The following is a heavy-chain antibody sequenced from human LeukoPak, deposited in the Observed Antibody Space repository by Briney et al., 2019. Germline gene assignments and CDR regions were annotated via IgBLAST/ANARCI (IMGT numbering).Heavy chain of an antibody. CDR2: ISGGVGST. J-gene: IGHJ6*02. CDR3: AKSQLYSNYYYYYGMDV. V-gene: IGHV3-23*01. CDR1: GFTFSSYA. D-gene: IGHD4-11*01. Sequence: PGGSLRLSCAVSGFTFSSYAMNWVRQPPGRGLEWVSGISGGVGSTYYADSVKGRFTISRDNSKNTLYLQMNSLRAEDTAVYSCAKSQLYSNYYYYYGMDVWGQGTTVTVSS.